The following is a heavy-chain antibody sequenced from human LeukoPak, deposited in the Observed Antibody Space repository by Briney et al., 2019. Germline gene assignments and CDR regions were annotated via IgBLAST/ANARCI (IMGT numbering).Heavy chain of an antibody. Sequence: PGGSLRLSCAASGFSFISYAMNWVRQAPGMGLEWVSSIDNSGYNTFYADSVKGRFTISRDSSKNALYLRMSGLRAEDTAVYYCVTLAGSETTDWGQGTLVTVSS. CDR1: GFSFISYA. J-gene: IGHJ4*02. V-gene: IGHV3-23*01. D-gene: IGHD1/OR15-1a*01. CDR2: IDNSGYNT. CDR3: VTLAGSETTD.